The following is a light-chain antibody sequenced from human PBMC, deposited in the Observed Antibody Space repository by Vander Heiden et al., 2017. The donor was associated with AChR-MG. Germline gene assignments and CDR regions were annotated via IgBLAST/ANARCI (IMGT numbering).Light chain of an antibody. J-gene: IGLJ3*02. CDR3: QSADNSGDGV. Sequence: SYELTQPPPVSLSPGQKGRLPWPASELAKQFAYWYQQKPGEDPVLLIFKDNERPSGIPERFSGSTSGTTATMTISGAQAEEEADDYCQSADNSGDGVFGGGTELTVL. CDR1: ELAKQF. CDR2: KDN. V-gene: IGLV3-25*02.